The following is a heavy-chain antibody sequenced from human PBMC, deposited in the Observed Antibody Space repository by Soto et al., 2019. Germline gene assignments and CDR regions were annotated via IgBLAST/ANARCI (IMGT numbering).Heavy chain of an antibody. CDR2: VHYSATT. CDR1: GGSISSDSYF. CDR3: ARAVRGGDRGDWFAP. Sequence: QVQLQESGPGLVKPSQTLSLTCTVSGGSISSDSYFWSWIRQYPGEGLEWIGHVHYSATTYYNPSLTSRVSISVDTSKNQFSLKLSSVTAADTAIYYCARAVRGGDRGDWFAPWGQGTLVTVSS. V-gene: IGHV4-31*03. J-gene: IGHJ5*02. D-gene: IGHD2-21*02.